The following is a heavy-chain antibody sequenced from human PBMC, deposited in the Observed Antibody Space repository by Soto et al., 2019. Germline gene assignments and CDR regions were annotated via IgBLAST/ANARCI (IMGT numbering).Heavy chain of an antibody. Sequence: GGSLRLSCAASGFTFSSYSMNWVRQAPGKGLEWVSSISSSSSYIYYADSVKGRFTISRDNAKNSLYLQMNSLRAEDTAVYYCARDLRQYYDFWSGYYKGHYYYYYMDVWGKGTTVTVSS. J-gene: IGHJ6*03. CDR3: ARDLRQYYDFWSGYYKGHYYYYYMDV. D-gene: IGHD3-3*01. V-gene: IGHV3-21*01. CDR2: ISSSSSYI. CDR1: GFTFSSYS.